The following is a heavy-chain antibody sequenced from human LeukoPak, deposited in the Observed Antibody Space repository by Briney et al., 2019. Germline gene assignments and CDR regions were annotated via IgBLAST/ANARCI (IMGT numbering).Heavy chain of an antibody. Sequence: SETLSLTCTVSGGSISGYYWSWIRQPAAGVLECIGRIYSTGTTTYNASLRSRVTISVDQSKSQFSLKLTSVTAADTAVYYCARLEPANWGSGPDYWGQGTLVTVSS. CDR2: IYSTGTT. CDR1: GGSISGYY. D-gene: IGHD7-27*01. J-gene: IGHJ4*02. CDR3: ARLEPANWGSGPDY. V-gene: IGHV4-4*07.